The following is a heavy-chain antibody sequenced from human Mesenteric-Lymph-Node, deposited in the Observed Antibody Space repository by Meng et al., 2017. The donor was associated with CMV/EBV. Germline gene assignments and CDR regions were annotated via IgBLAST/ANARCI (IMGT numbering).Heavy chain of an antibody. J-gene: IGHJ4*02. CDR2: INPSAPTT. CDR3: ARDIGGNADY. Sequence: SCKASGYTFTSYYMHWVRQAPGQGLEWMGIINPSAPTTSSAQKFQGRVTMTRDTSTSTVYMELSSLRSEDTAVYYCARDIGGNADYWGQGTLVTVSS. V-gene: IGHV1-46*01. CDR1: GYTFTSYY. D-gene: IGHD4-23*01.